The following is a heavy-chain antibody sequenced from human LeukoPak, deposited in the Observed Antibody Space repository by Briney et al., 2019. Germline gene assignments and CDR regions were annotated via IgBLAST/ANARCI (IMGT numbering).Heavy chain of an antibody. V-gene: IGHV4-59*01. D-gene: IGHD3-22*01. CDR1: GGPISSYY. CDR3: ARDPVFRAYDSSGYYHYYYYVDV. J-gene: IGHJ6*03. Sequence: SETLSLTCTVSGGPISSYYLSWIRQPPGKGLEWIGYIYYSGSTNYNTSLKRRVNISVDTAKNEFSLKLSSVTAADTAVYYCARDPVFRAYDSSGYYHYYYYVDVWGKGTTVTVSS. CDR2: IYYSGST.